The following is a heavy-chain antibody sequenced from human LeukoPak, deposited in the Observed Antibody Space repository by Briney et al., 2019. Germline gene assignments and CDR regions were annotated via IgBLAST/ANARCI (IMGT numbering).Heavy chain of an antibody. CDR3: ARQGGWYTFYYYYYMDV. CDR1: GFTFSSYG. D-gene: IGHD6-19*01. V-gene: IGHV3-30*03. J-gene: IGHJ6*03. CDR2: ISYDGSNK. Sequence: GGSLRLSCAASGFTFSSYGMHWVRQAPGKGLEWVAVISYDGSNKYYADSVKGRFTISRDNSKNTLYLQMNSLRAEDTAVYYCARQGGWYTFYYYYYMDVWGKGTTVTVSS.